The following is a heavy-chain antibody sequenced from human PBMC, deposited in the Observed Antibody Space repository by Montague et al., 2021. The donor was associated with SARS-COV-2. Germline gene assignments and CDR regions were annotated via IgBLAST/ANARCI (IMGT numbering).Heavy chain of an antibody. D-gene: IGHD3-3*01. J-gene: IGHJ4*02. V-gene: IGHV4-39*02. CDR3: ARGRSGFFNPLDY. Sequence: SETLSLTCAVSDDSTTSSTYYWAWIRQPPGKGLEWIGSFYYTSSTYYNPSLKSRVTMSVDTSKKHFSLNLNSVTAADTAVYYCARGRSGFFNPLDYWGQGTLVTVSS. CDR1: DDSTTSSTYY. CDR2: FYYTSST.